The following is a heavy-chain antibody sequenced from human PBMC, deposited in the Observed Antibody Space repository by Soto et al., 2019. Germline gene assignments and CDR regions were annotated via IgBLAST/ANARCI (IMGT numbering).Heavy chain of an antibody. CDR3: ARSDGYNFNWLDS. CDR1: GYTFATYD. Sequence: QVQLVQSGAEVKTPGASVKVSCKASGYTFATYDMNWVRQAPGQGLEWMGWMNPNSGNTGYAQKFQSRLTMTRDTALSVAHMELSSLRNEDTAVYYCARSDGYNFNWLDSWGQGTLVTVSA. D-gene: IGHD2-21*01. V-gene: IGHV1-8*01. CDR2: MNPNSGNT. J-gene: IGHJ5*01.